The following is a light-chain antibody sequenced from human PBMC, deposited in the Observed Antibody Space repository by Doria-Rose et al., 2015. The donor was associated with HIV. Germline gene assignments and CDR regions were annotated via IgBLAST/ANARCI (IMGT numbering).Light chain of an antibody. V-gene: IGKV3-20*01. J-gene: IGKJ1*01. CDR3: HQYGTSWT. CDR1: QSFSSTY. CDR2: DGS. Sequence: TQSPGTLSLSPGERATLSCRASQSFSSTYLAWYQQKPGQAHSLLIYDGSTRATGIPDRFRASGSVTDVTLTINRLEPEDFALYYCHQYGTSWTFGQGTKVEI.